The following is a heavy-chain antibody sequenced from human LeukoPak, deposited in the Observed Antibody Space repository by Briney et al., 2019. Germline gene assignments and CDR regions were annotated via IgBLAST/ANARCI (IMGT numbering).Heavy chain of an antibody. V-gene: IGHV1-3*01. J-gene: IGHJ6*02. Sequence: GASVKVSCKASGYTFTSYAMHWVRQAPGQRLEWMGWINAGNGNTKYSQKFQGRVTITRDTSASTAYMELSSLRSEDTAVYYCARERVPPYYYYGMDVWGQGTTVTVSS. CDR2: INAGNGNT. D-gene: IGHD4/OR15-4a*01. CDR3: ARERVPPYYYYGMDV. CDR1: GYTFTSYA.